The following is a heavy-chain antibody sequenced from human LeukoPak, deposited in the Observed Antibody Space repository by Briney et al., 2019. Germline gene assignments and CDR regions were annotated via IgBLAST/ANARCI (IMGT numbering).Heavy chain of an antibody. CDR1: GFTFSSYW. Sequence: GGSLRLSCAASGFTFSSYWMHWVRQAPGKGLEWVSAISGSGGSTYYAGSVKGRFTISRDNSKNTLYLQMNSLRAEDTAVYYCAKDPYSSSWFDYWGQGTLVTVSS. D-gene: IGHD6-13*01. CDR3: AKDPYSSSWFDY. V-gene: IGHV3-23*01. CDR2: ISGSGGST. J-gene: IGHJ4*02.